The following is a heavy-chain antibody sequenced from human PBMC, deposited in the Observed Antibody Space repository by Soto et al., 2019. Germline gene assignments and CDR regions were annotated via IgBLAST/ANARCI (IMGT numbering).Heavy chain of an antibody. Sequence: QVQVVQSGAEVKKPGASVTVSCKASGYTFTAYYVHWVRQAPGQGLEWMGWINPNTGGTKFVPKFQGWVTMSTDTSISTAYMEVRRLRAEDTAVYYCARGYRYSLDNGGQGTLITVSS. J-gene: IGHJ4*02. D-gene: IGHD3-16*02. V-gene: IGHV1-2*04. CDR2: INPNTGGT. CDR1: GYTFTAYY. CDR3: ARGYRYSLDN.